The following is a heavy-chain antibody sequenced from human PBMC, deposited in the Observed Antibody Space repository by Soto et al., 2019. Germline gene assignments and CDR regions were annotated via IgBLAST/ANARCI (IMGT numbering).Heavy chain of an antibody. Sequence: GGSLRLSCTASGFIFSSYGMHWVRQAPGKGLEWVADVAHDGRNEHYGDSVKDRFTIFRDNFKNTLYLQMNSLSAEDTAVYYCAKISYESSGYYYYFHCRGQGPLVTVSS. J-gene: IGHJ4*02. CDR2: VAHDGRNE. CDR1: GFIFSSYG. CDR3: AKISYESSGYYYYFHC. D-gene: IGHD3-22*01. V-gene: IGHV3-30*18.